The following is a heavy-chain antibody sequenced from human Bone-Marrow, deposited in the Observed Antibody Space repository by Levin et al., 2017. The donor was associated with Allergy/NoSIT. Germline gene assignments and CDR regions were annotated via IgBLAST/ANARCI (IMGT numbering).Heavy chain of an antibody. Sequence: SLKISCSASGFTFKDYAMHWVRQAPGKGLECVSTISWNGGSISYADSVRGRFTISRDNAKNSLYLQMNSLTTEDTAFYYCAKSGAVAGAGTFPYCESWGQGTLVTVSS. J-gene: IGHJ4*02. CDR1: GFTFKDYA. D-gene: IGHD2-15*01. CDR2: ISWNGGSI. CDR3: AKSGAVAGAGTFPYCES. V-gene: IGHV3-9*01.